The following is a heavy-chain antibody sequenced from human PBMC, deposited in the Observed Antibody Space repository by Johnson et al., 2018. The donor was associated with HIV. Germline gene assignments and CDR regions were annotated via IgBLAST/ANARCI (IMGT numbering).Heavy chain of an antibody. D-gene: IGHD6-6*01. CDR2: IKQDGSEK. CDR3: ATARRAIDV. J-gene: IGHJ3*01. Sequence: VKLVESGGGVVQPGGSLRLSCAASGFTFSSYGMHWVRQAPGKGLEWVANIKQDGSEKYYVDSVKGRFTISRDNAKNSLYLQMNSLRAEDTAVYYCATARRAIDVWGQGTMATVSS. V-gene: IGHV3-7*03. CDR1: GFTFSSYG.